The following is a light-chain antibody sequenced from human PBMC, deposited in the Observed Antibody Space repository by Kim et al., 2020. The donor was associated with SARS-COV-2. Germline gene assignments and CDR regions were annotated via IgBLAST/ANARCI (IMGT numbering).Light chain of an antibody. CDR3: QAWDSDTEV. CDR2: EDS. V-gene: IGLV3-1*01. CDR1: KLGDKY. Sequence: SYELTQPPSVSVPPGQTASITCSGDKLGDKYASWYQQKPGQSPVLVLYEDSKRPSGIPEQFSGSNSGNTATLTISGTQTSDEADYYCQAWDSDTEVFGGGTQLTVL. J-gene: IGLJ3*02.